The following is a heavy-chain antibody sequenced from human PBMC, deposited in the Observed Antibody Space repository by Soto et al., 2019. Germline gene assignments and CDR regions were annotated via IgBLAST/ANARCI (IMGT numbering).Heavy chain of an antibody. J-gene: IGHJ4*02. CDR1: GFTSSTYC. Sequence: PGGSMRLSCAASGFTSSTYCMSWVRQAPGKGLEWVANIKPDGSGEYYMDSVKGRFTISRDNAKNSLYLQMNSLRVEDTAMYYCARVRCTTSDCFHDYWGQGTLVTVSS. D-gene: IGHD2-21*02. V-gene: IGHV3-7*03. CDR3: ARVRCTTSDCFHDY. CDR2: IKPDGSGE.